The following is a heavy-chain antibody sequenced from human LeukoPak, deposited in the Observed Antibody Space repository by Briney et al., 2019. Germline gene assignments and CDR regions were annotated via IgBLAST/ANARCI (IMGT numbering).Heavy chain of an antibody. D-gene: IGHD3-22*01. CDR3: ASVDSSSLGY. CDR1: GGSISSYY. Sequence: PSETLSLTCTVSGGSISSYYWSWIRQPPGKGLEWIGEINHSGNTNYNPSLKSRVTISVDTSRNQFSLKLSSVTAADTAIYYCASVDSSSLGYWGQGTLVTVSS. CDR2: INHSGNT. J-gene: IGHJ4*02. V-gene: IGHV4-34*01.